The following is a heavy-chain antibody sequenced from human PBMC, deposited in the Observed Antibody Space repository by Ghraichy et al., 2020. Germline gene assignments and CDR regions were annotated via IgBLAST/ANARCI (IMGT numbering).Heavy chain of an antibody. CDR1: GGSISSYY. V-gene: IGHV4-4*09. CDR3: ARLLSSGWYYFDY. D-gene: IGHD6-19*01. J-gene: IGHJ4*02. CDR2: IYTSGST. Sequence: SQTLSLTCTVSGGSISSYYWSWIRQPPGKGLEWIGYIYTSGSTNYNPSLKSRVTISVDTSKNQFSLKLSSVTAADTAVYYCARLLSSGWYYFDYWGQGTLVTVSS.